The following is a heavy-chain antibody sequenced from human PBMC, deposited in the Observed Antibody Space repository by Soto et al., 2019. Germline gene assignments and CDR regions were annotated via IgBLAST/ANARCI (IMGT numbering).Heavy chain of an antibody. V-gene: IGHV3-23*01. CDR1: GFTFNTYA. J-gene: IGHJ3*01. CDR3: AKGFIVVVTAIRPDDNFDV. CDR2: ISGGGGST. D-gene: IGHD2-21*02. Sequence: GSLRLSCAASGFTFNTYAMNWVRQVPGKGLEWVASISGGGGSTYYADSVKGRFTISRDTSKNTLYLQMNSLSAEDTAVYYCAKGFIVVVTAIRPDDNFDVWGQGTMVTVSS.